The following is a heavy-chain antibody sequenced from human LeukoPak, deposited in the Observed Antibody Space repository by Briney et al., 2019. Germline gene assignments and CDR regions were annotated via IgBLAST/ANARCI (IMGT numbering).Heavy chain of an antibody. CDR3: ARVQDSLLWFGESPPYGMDV. CDR2: IIPIFGTV. D-gene: IGHD3-10*01. CDR1: GGTFSSYA. Sequence: SVKVSCKASGGTFSSYAISWVRQAPGQGLEWMGGIIPIFGTVNYAQKFQGRVTITADESTSTAYMELSSLRSEDTAVYYCARVQDSLLWFGESPPYGMDVWGQGTTVTVSS. J-gene: IGHJ6*02. V-gene: IGHV1-69*13.